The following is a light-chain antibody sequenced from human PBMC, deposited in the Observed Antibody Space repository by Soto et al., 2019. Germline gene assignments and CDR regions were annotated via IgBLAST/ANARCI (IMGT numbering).Light chain of an antibody. CDR1: NSNIGSDI. V-gene: IGLV1-44*01. Sequence: QSVLTQPPSASGTPGQRATISCCGSNSNIGSDIVNCYQLLPGAAPEVLINTTNQRPSGVPERFSVSKSGTSASLAISGLQSEDEANSSCATWDGGLSGPFVFGTGTKLTVL. J-gene: IGLJ1*01. CDR3: ATWDGGLSGPFV. CDR2: TTN.